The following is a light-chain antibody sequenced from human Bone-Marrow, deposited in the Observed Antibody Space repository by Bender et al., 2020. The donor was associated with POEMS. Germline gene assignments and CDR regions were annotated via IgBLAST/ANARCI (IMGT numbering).Light chain of an antibody. V-gene: IGLV1-40*01. CDR1: SSNMGAGYG. CDR2: NNE. J-gene: IGLJ3*02. Sequence: QAVLTQPPSGSGAPVQTVTISCTGTSSNMGAGYGVNWYQQLPGTAPKLLIYNNENRTSGVPDRISGSKSGTSASLAITGLQAEEEDDYYYQSYDISLSGWVFGGGTKLTAL. CDR3: QSYDISLSGWV.